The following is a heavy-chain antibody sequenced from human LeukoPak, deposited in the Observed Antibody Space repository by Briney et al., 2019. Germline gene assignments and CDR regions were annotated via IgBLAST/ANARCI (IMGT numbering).Heavy chain of an antibody. Sequence: PGGCLRLSCAASGFTFSDYDMSWVRQAPGKGLEWVSSMTTTSSYMYYADSVKGRFTISRDNAKNSLYLQMNSLRAEDTALYYCARLIGLTIAAAATDYWGQGALVTVSS. CDR1: GFTFSDYD. V-gene: IGHV3-21*01. CDR3: ARLIGLTIAAAATDY. CDR2: MTTTSSYM. D-gene: IGHD6-13*01. J-gene: IGHJ4*02.